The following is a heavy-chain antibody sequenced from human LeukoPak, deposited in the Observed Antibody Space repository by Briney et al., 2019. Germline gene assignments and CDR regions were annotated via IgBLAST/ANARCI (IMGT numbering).Heavy chain of an antibody. CDR1: GGSISSSSYY. CDR2: IYYSGST. V-gene: IGHV4-39*01. CDR3: TRGYYYVSGSYSFFDY. Sequence: SETLSLTCTVSGGSISSSSYYWGWIRQPPGKGLVWIGSIYYSGSTYYNPSLKSRVTISVDTSKNQFSLKLSSVTAADTAVYYCTRGYYYVSGSYSFFDYWGQGTLVTVSS. D-gene: IGHD3-10*01. J-gene: IGHJ4*02.